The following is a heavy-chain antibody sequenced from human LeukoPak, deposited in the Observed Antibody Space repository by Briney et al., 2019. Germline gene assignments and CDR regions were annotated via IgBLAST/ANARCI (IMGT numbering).Heavy chain of an antibody. CDR1: GFTFSSYA. CDR2: ISGSGGSP. J-gene: IGHJ4*02. Sequence: GGSLRLSCVASGFTFSSYAMSWVRLAPGKGLEWVSGISGSGGSPYYADSVKGRFTISRDNSMNTLYLQMNSLRAEDTAIYYCAKAYDFWSGPRGYFDYWGQGTLVTVSS. CDR3: AKAYDFWSGPRGYFDY. D-gene: IGHD3-3*01. V-gene: IGHV3-23*01.